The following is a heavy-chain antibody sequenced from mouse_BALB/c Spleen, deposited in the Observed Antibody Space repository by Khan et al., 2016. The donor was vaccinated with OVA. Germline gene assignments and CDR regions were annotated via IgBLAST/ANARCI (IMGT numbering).Heavy chain of an antibody. Sequence: VHVKQSGPELMKPGASVKISRKASGYSFTSYYLHWVMQSHGESLEWIGYVDPFSGGTTYNQKFKGKATLTVDKSSSTAYMHLSNLTSEDSAVYYCTRHGYVAWFTYWGQGTLVTVSA. CDR2: VDPFSGGT. CDR3: TRHGYVAWFTY. V-gene: IGHV1S135*01. D-gene: IGHD2-2*01. J-gene: IGHJ3*01. CDR1: GYSFTSYY.